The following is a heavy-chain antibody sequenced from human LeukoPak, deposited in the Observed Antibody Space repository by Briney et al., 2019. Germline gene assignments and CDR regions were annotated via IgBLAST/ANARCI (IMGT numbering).Heavy chain of an antibody. J-gene: IGHJ4*02. Sequence: GGSLRLSCSASGFTFCDYYMSWIRQAPGKGLEWVSYISSSGSTIYYADSVKGRFTISRDNAKNSLYLQMNSLRAEDTAVYYCARDRHQLLFNPLDYWGQGTLVTVSS. CDR1: GFTFCDYY. D-gene: IGHD2-2*01. V-gene: IGHV3-11*04. CDR3: ARDRHQLLFNPLDY. CDR2: ISSSGSTI.